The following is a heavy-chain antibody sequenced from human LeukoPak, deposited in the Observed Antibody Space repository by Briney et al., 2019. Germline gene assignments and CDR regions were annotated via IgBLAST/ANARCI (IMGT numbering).Heavy chain of an antibody. CDR1: GFTFSSYS. Sequence: SGGSLRLSCAASGFTFSSYSMNWVRQAPGKGLEWVSSISSSSSYIYYADSVKGRFTISRDNAKNSLYLQMNSLRAEDTAVYYCARDLRVRGGPHGCFDLWGRGTLVTVSS. D-gene: IGHD3-10*01. CDR3: ARDLRVRGGPHGCFDL. V-gene: IGHV3-21*01. CDR2: ISSSSSYI. J-gene: IGHJ2*01.